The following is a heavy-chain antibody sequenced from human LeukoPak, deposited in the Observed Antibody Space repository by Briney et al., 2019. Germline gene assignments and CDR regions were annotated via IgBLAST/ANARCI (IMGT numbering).Heavy chain of an antibody. V-gene: IGHV5-51*01. CDR3: ASHNGYYYDSSGKDAFDI. CDR1: GYIFTSYW. D-gene: IGHD3-22*01. CDR2: IYPGDSDT. Sequence: GESLKISCKGSGYIFTSYWISWVRQMPGKGLEWMGIIYPGDSDTRYSPSFQGQVTISADKSISTAYLQWSSLKASDTAMYYCASHNGYYYDSSGKDAFDIWGQGTMVTVSS. J-gene: IGHJ3*02.